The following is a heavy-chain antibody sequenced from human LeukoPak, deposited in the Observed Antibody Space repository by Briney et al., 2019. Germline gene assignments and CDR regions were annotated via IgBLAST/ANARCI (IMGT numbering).Heavy chain of an antibody. V-gene: IGHV3-23*01. CDR1: GFTFSSYA. CDR2: ISGDGGST. J-gene: IGHJ5*02. CDR3: ATVPGAMIPNWFDP. D-gene: IGHD2-2*01. Sequence: GGSLRLSCAASGFTFSSYAMSWVLQAPGKGLEWVSAISGDGGSTYYADSVKGRFTISRDNSKSTLYLQMNSLRAEDTAVYYCATVPGAMIPNWFDPWGQGTLGTVSS.